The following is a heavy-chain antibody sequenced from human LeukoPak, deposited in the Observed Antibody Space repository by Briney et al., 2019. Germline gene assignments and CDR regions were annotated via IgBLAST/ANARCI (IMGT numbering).Heavy chain of an antibody. V-gene: IGHV4-59*08. CDR1: GGSISTYY. CDR2: IHYSGGT. CDR3: ARRSGSYYWFFDY. Sequence: SETLSLTCTVSGGSISTYYWSWIRQPPGKGLEWIGYIHYSGGTSYNPSLKSRATISVDTTKNQFSLKLSSVTAADTAVYYCARRSGSYYWFFDYWGQGTLVTVSS. J-gene: IGHJ4*02. D-gene: IGHD1-26*01.